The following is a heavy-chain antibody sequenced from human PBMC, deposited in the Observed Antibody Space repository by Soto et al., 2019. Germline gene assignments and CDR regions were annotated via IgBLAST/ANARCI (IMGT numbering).Heavy chain of an antibody. D-gene: IGHD3-10*01. J-gene: IGHJ4*02. V-gene: IGHV4-31*03. Sequence: QVQLQESGPGLVKPSQTLSLTCTVSGGSISSGGYYWSWIRQHPGKGLEWIGYIYYSGSTYYNPSLKSRVTLSVDTSKNQFSLKLSSVTAADTAVYYCARGRWFGELSHPFDYWGQGTLVTVSS. CDR2: IYYSGST. CDR3: ARGRWFGELSHPFDY. CDR1: GGSISSGGYY.